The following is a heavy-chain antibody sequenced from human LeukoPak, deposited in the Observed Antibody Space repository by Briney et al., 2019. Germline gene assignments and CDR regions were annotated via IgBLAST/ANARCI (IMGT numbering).Heavy chain of an antibody. CDR2: ISHIGRT. J-gene: IGHJ3*02. D-gene: IGHD4-17*01. CDR1: GDSFSSHY. CDR3: ARELVTVTKGFDI. V-gene: IGHV4-59*11. Sequence: SETLSLTCAVSGDSFSSHYWTWVRQSPGTGLEGIGYISHIGRTKYNPSLKSRVPISIDTSTDQFSLKLRSVTAADTAVYHCARELVTVTKGFDIWGQGTMVSVSS.